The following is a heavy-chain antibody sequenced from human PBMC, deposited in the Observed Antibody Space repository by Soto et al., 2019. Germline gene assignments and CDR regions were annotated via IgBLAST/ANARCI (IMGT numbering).Heavy chain of an antibody. CDR1: GGSISSGDYY. D-gene: IGHD3-22*01. V-gene: IGHV4-30-4*01. CDR3: AREYYYDSSGSYFDY. J-gene: IGHJ4*02. CDR2: IYYSGST. Sequence: SETLSLTCTVSGGSISSGDYYWRWIRHPPGKGLEWIGYIYYSGSTYYNPSLKSRVTISVDTSKNQFSLKLSSVTAADTAVYYCAREYYYDSSGSYFDYWGQATLVTVSS.